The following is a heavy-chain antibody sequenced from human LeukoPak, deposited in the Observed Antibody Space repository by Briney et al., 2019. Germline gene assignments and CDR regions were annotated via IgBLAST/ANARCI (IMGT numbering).Heavy chain of an antibody. D-gene: IGHD2-21*02. J-gene: IGHJ4*02. V-gene: IGHV3-30*03. CDR2: ISRDGKRQ. CDR3: ARDRLNRAYCGNDCYSAAFDY. CDR1: GFTFSNYW. Sequence: PGGSLRLSCAASGFTFSNYWMSWVRQAPGKGLEWLATISRDGKRQFYTDSVKGRFTISSDDSRNTLYLQMNSLRPEDTAVYYCARDRLNRAYCGNDCYSAAFDYWGQGALVTVSS.